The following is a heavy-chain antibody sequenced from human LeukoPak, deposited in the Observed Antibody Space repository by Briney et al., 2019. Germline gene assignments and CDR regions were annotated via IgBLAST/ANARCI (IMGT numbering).Heavy chain of an antibody. CDR3: ARGQVPAARGYNWFDP. Sequence: SETLSHTCAVYGWSFNDHYWNWIRQPPGKGLEWIGEINARGDTNFNPSLKSRVTISVDSSKNQFSLTLRSMIAADTAVYYCARGQVPAARGYNWFDPWGQGTLVTVSS. CDR1: GWSFNDHY. J-gene: IGHJ5*02. V-gene: IGHV4-34*01. CDR2: INARGDT. D-gene: IGHD2-2*01.